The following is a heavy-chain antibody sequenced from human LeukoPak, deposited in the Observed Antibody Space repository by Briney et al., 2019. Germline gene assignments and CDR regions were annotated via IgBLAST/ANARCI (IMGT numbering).Heavy chain of an antibody. D-gene: IGHD1/OR15-1a*01. Sequence: PGGSLRLSCAASGFTFSRYSMNWVRQAPGKGLEGVSSISGSSSYIYYADSVNGRFSISRDNSKNTLYLHMNTLRAEDTALYYCAKGPRALEHSTHRFDSWGQGTLVTVSS. CDR3: AKGPRALEHSTHRFDS. V-gene: IGHV3-21*04. CDR2: ISGSSSYI. CDR1: GFTFSRYS. J-gene: IGHJ4*02.